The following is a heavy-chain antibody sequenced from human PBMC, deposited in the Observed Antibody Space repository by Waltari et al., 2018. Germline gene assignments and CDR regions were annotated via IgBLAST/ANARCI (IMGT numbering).Heavy chain of an antibody. Sequence: QVQLVQSGAEVKKPGSSVRVSCKSSGATFSSYAISWVRQAPGQGLEWRGGIIPVLGRTSYARRFEGRVTVTADESTNTAYMDLTSLRSEDTAMYYCARGPIVGATFDYWGQGTLVTVSS. CDR2: IIPVLGRT. V-gene: IGHV1-69*11. CDR3: ARGPIVGATFDY. CDR1: GATFSSYA. D-gene: IGHD1-26*01. J-gene: IGHJ4*02.